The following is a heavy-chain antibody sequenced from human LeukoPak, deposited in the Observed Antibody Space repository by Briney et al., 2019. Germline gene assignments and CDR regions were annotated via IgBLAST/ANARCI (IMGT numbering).Heavy chain of an antibody. CDR1: GFTFSSYW. J-gene: IGHJ6*02. V-gene: IGHV3-74*01. Sequence: PGRSLRLSCAASGFTFSSYWMHWVRQVPGKGLVWVSLINSDGSDTRYADSVKGRFTISRDNAKNTLYLQMNNLRAEDTAVYYCARGRPYGMDVWGQGTTVTVSS. CDR2: INSDGSDT. CDR3: ARGRPYGMDV.